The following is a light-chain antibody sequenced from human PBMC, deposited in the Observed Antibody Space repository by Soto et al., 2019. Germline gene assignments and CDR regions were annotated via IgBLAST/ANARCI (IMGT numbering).Light chain of an antibody. CDR3: CSYAGSSTVDVV. CDR2: EGS. J-gene: IGLJ2*01. CDR1: SSDVGSYNL. V-gene: IGLV2-23*03. Sequence: QSALTQPASVSGSPGQSITISCTGTSSDVGSYNLVSWYQQHPGKAPKHMIYEGSKRPSGVSNRFSGSKSGNTASLTISGLQAEDEADYYCCSYAGSSTVDVVFGGGTKLTVL.